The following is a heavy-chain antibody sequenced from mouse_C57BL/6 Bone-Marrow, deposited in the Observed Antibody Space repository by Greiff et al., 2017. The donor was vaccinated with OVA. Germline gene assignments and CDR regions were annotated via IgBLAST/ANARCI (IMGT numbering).Heavy chain of an antibody. CDR2: IYPRSGNT. D-gene: IGHD3-2*02. Sequence: VQGVESGAELARPGASVKLSCKASGYTFTSYGISWVKQRTGQGLEWIGEIYPRSGNTYYNEKFKGKATLTADKSSSTAYMELRSLTSEDSAVYVGARQLRHYFDYWGQGTTLTVSS. V-gene: IGHV1-81*01. CDR1: GYTFTSYG. CDR3: ARQLRHYFDY. J-gene: IGHJ2*01.